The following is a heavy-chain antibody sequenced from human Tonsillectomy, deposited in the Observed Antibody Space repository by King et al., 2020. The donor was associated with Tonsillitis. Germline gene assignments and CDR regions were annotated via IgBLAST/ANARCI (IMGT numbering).Heavy chain of an antibody. CDR2: IKHRGRT. J-gene: IGHJ4*02. CDR3: AREIGFGELAMDY. D-gene: IGHD3-10*01. V-gene: IGHV4-34*01. CDR1: GGSFSGYY. Sequence: VQLQQWGAGLLKPSEPLSLICAGYGGSFSGYYWSGSRQPPGKGRVWFGEIKHRGRTNYNPSLKSRITISVDTSKNQFSLKLSSVTAADTAVYYCAREIGFGELAMDYWGQGTLVTVSS.